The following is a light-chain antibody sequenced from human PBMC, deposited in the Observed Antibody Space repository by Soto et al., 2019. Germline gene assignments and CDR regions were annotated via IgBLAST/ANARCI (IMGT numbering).Light chain of an antibody. CDR2: DVS. J-gene: IGLJ1*01. Sequence: QSALTQPASVSGSPGQSITISCTGTSSDVGNYNYVSWYQQYPGKAPKLLISDVSYRPSGVSNRFSGSKSGNTASLTISGLQAEDEADYYCSSFITSTSCVFGTGTKVTVL. CDR1: SSDVGNYNY. V-gene: IGLV2-14*03. CDR3: SSFITSTSCV.